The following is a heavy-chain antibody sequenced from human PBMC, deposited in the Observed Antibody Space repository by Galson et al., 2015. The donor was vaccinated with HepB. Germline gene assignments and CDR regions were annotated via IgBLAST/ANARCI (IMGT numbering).Heavy chain of an antibody. V-gene: IGHV1-18*04. J-gene: IGHJ6*02. CDR1: GYTFTSYG. CDR3: ARDMGPDGFYYYYYGMDV. D-gene: IGHD3-10*01. CDR2: ISAYNGNT. Sequence: SVKVSCKASGYTFTSYGISWVRQAPGQGLEWMGWISAYNGNTNYAQKLQGRVTMTTDTSTSTAYMELRSLRSDDTAVYYCARDMGPDGFYYYYYGMDVWGQGTTVTVSS.